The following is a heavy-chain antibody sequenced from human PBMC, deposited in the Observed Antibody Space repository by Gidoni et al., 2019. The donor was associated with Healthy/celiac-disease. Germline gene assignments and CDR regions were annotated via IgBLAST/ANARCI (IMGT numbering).Heavy chain of an antibody. CDR1: GFTVSSYA. J-gene: IGHJ4*02. Sequence: EVQLLESGGGLVQPGGSLRLSCAASGFTVSSYAMSWVRQAPGKGLEWVSAISGSGGSTYYADSVKGRFTISRDNSKNTLYLQMNSLRAEDTAVYYCAKGGYSYVGPGDYWGQGTLVTVSS. D-gene: IGHD5-18*01. V-gene: IGHV3-23*01. CDR2: ISGSGGST. CDR3: AKGGYSYVGPGDY.